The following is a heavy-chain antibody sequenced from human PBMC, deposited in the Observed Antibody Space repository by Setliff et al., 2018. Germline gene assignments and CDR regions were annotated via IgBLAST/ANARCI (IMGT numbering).Heavy chain of an antibody. CDR3: ARHATYYYGSGNLPFDH. Sequence: SETLSLTCAIYGESSSGYYWSWIRQSPGKTLEWIGEIMDGRDTVYNPSLNSRVTISFDTSRNQFSLELSSVTAADTAVYYCARHATYYYGSGNLPFDHWAQGSLVTVSS. D-gene: IGHD3-10*01. CDR2: IMDGRDT. CDR1: GESSSGYY. V-gene: IGHV4-34*12. J-gene: IGHJ4*02.